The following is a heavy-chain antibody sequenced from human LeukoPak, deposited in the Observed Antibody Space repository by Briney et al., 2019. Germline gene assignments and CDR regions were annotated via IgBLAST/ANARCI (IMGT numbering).Heavy chain of an antibody. CDR3: ATVGRITIFGVVIGSVYLDP. J-gene: IGHJ5*02. CDR2: INPSGGST. CDR1: GYTFTSYY. V-gene: IGHV1-46*01. D-gene: IGHD3-3*01. Sequence: ASVKVSCKASGYTFTSYYMYWVRQAPGQGLEWMGIINPSGGSTSYAQKFQGRVTMTRDTSTSTVYMELSSLRSEDTAVYYCATVGRITIFGVVIGSVYLDPWGQGTLVTVSS.